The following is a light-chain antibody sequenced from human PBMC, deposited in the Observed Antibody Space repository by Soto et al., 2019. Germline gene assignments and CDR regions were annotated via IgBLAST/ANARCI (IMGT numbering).Light chain of an antibody. CDR1: QSVTSN. CDR3: HQYNNWPPWT. V-gene: IGKV3-15*01. CDR2: GAS. J-gene: IGKJ1*01. Sequence: EVVMTQSPATLSVSPGERATLSCRASQSVTSNLAWYQQKPGQAPRLIIYGASTRATGIPARFSGSGSGTEFTLTISSLQSEDSAVYYCHQYNNWPPWTFGQGTKVEIK.